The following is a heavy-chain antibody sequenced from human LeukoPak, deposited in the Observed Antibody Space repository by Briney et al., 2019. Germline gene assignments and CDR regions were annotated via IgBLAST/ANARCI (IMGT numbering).Heavy chain of an antibody. D-gene: IGHD6-13*01. J-gene: IGHJ4*02. CDR2: ISYDGSNK. CDR1: GFTFSSYA. V-gene: IGHV3-30-3*01. Sequence: GGSPRLSCAASGFTFSSYAMHWVRQAPGKGLEWVAVISYDGSNKYYADSVKGRFTISRDNSKNTLYLQMNSLRAEDTAVYYCASRAAAGPRAFDYWGQGTLVTVSS. CDR3: ASRAAAGPRAFDY.